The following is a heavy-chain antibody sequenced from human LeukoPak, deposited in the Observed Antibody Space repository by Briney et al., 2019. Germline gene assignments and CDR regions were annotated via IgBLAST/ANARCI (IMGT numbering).Heavy chain of an antibody. J-gene: IGHJ4*02. V-gene: IGHV3-66*01. D-gene: IGHD3-10*01. Sequence: PGGSLRLSCAASGFTFSSYAMTWVRQAPGKGLEWVSVIYSGGSTYYADSVKGRFTISRDNSKNTLYLQMNSLRAEDTAVYYCARARGDGYNLIDYWGQGTLVTVSS. CDR1: GFTFSSYA. CDR3: ARARGDGYNLIDY. CDR2: IYSGGST.